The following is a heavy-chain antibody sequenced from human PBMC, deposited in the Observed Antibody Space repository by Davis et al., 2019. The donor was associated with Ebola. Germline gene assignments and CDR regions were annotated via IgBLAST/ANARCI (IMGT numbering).Heavy chain of an antibody. J-gene: IGHJ3*02. CDR3: ARGIRFLKRPRGVGAFDI. V-gene: IGHV3-7*03. CDR2: IKQDGSEK. D-gene: IGHD3-3*01. Sequence: GESLKISCAASGFTFSSYWMSWVRQAPGKGLEWVANIKQDGSEKYYVDSVKGRFTISRDNAKNSLYLQMNSLRAEDTAVYYCARGIRFLKRPRGVGAFDIWGQGTMVTVSS. CDR1: GFTFSSYW.